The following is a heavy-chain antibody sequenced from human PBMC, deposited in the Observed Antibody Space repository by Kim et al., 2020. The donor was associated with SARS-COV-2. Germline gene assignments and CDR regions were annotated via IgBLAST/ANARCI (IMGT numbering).Heavy chain of an antibody. D-gene: IGHD3-22*01. CDR2: ISAYNGNT. Sequence: ASVKVSCKASGYTFTSYGISWVRQAPGQGLEWMGWISAYNGNTNYAQKLQGRVTITTDTSTSTAYMELRSLRSDDTAVYYCARDSFRGIVVVIKRGMDVWGQGTTVTVSS. V-gene: IGHV1-18*04. J-gene: IGHJ6*02. CDR1: GYTFTSYG. CDR3: ARDSFRGIVVVIKRGMDV.